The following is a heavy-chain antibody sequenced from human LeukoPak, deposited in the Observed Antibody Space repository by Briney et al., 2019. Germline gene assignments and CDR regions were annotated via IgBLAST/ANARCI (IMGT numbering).Heavy chain of an antibody. V-gene: IGHV1-18*01. D-gene: IGHD3-10*01. J-gene: IGHJ4*02. Sequence: ASVKVSCKASGYTFTSYGISWVRQAPGQGLEWMGWISAYNGNTNYAQKLQGRVTMTTDTSTSTAYMELRSLRSDDTAVYYCARAPDYYGSGSRIDYWGQGTLVTVSS. CDR2: ISAYNGNT. CDR1: GYTFTSYG. CDR3: ARAPDYYGSGSRIDY.